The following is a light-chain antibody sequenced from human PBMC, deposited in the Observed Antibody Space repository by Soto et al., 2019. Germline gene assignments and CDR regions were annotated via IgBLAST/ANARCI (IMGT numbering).Light chain of an antibody. J-gene: IGKJ1*01. Sequence: DIQMTQSPSSLSASVGDRVTITCRASQSIANFLSWYQQKPGKAPQLLIYAASNLKSGVPARFSGSGTGTDFTLSISSLQPEDFATYYCQQSYGTPRTFGQGTRVEIK. V-gene: IGKV1-39*01. CDR1: QSIANF. CDR2: AAS. CDR3: QQSYGTPRT.